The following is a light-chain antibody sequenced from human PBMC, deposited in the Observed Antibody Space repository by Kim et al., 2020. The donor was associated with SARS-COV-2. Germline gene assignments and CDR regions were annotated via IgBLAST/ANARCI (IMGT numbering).Light chain of an antibody. CDR1: SGSIASNY. J-gene: IGLJ2*01. CDR3: QSYDSSNVV. V-gene: IGLV6-57*01. Sequence: NFMLTQPHSVSESPGKTVTISCTRSSGSIASNYVQWYQQRPGSSPTIVIYEDNQRPSGVPDRFSGSIDSSSNSASLTISGLKTEDEADYYCQCQSYDSSNVVFGGGNKLTVL. CDR2: EDN.